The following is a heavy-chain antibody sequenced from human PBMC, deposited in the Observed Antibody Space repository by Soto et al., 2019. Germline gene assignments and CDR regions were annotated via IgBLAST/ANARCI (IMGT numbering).Heavy chain of an antibody. J-gene: IGHJ4*02. CDR2: ISAYNGNT. CDR1: GYTFTSYG. V-gene: IGHV1-18*01. D-gene: IGHD6-13*01. CDR3: ARLDSSSWRVSGY. Sequence: ASVKVSCKASGYTFTSYGISWVRQAPGQGLEWMGWISAYNGNTNYAQKLQGRVTMTTDTSTSTAYRELRSLRSDDTAVYYCARLDSSSWRVSGYWGQGTLVTVSS.